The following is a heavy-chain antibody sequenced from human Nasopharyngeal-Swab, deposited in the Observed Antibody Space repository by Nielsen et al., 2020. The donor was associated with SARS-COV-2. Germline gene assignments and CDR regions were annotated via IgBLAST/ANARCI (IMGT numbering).Heavy chain of an antibody. J-gene: IGHJ6*03. Sequence: SETLSLTCTVSGGSISSRSYYWGWIRQPPGKGLGWIGSIYYSGNTYYNPSLKSRVTISVDTSKNQFSLKLTSVTAGDTAVYYCARRRGYFYYMDVWGKGTTVTVSS. CDR1: GGSISSRSYY. CDR2: IYYSGNT. CDR3: ARRRGYFYYMDV. D-gene: IGHD3-10*01. V-gene: IGHV4-39*01.